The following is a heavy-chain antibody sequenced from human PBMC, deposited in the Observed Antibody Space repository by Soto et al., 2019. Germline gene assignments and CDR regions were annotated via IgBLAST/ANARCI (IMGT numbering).Heavy chain of an antibody. CDR2: IYYSGST. CDR3: ARAPMVRGVIKGYYYYMDV. V-gene: IGHV4-31*03. J-gene: IGHJ6*03. Sequence: PSETLSLTCTVSGGSISSGGYYWSWIRQHPGKGLEWIGYIYYSGSTYYNPSLKSRVTISVDTPKNQFSLKLSSVTAADTAVYYCARAPMVRGVIKGYYYYMDVWGKGTTVTVSS. CDR1: GGSISSGGYY. D-gene: IGHD3-10*01.